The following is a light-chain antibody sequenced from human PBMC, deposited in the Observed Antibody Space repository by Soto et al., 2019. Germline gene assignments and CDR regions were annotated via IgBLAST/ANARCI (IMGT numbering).Light chain of an antibody. V-gene: IGLV1-36*01. CDR1: SSNIGNNA. CDR2: YDD. CDR3: NSYAGRNIWV. Sequence: QSVLTQPPSVSESPRQRVTISCSGSSSNIGNNAVNWYQQRPGKAPKLLIYYDDLLPSGVSDRFSGSKSGTSASLAISGLQSEDEADYYCNSYAGRNIWVFGGGTKLTVL. J-gene: IGLJ3*02.